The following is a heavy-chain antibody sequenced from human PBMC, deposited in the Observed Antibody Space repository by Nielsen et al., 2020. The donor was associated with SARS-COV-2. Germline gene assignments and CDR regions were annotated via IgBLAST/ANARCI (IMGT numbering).Heavy chain of an antibody. D-gene: IGHD3-10*01. V-gene: IGHV2-26*01. Sequence: WIRQPPGKALEWLAHIFSNDEKSYSTSLKTRLTISKDTSKNQVVLTMTNMDPVDIATYYCARTLWFGGGGPRGENWFDPWGQGTLVTVSS. CDR2: IFSNDEK. CDR3: ARTLWFGGGGPRGENWFDP. J-gene: IGHJ5*02.